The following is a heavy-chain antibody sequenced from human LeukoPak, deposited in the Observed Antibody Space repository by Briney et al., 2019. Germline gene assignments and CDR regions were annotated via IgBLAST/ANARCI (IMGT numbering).Heavy chain of an antibody. J-gene: IGHJ4*02. D-gene: IGHD3-10*01. CDR1: GFTFTNAW. CDR2: IKSKADGGTK. Sequence: PRGSLRLSCAASGFTFTNAWMSWVRQAPGKGLEWVGRIKSKADGGTKDYAAPMKSRFTISRDDYKNPLYLQMNNLKAEDTAVYYCTTADYYGSGSLDYWGQGTLVTVSS. V-gene: IGHV3-15*01. CDR3: TTADYYGSGSLDY.